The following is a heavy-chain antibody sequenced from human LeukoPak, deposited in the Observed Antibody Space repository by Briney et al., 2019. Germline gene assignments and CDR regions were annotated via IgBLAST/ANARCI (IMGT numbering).Heavy chain of an antibody. D-gene: IGHD1-26*01. CDR3: AKGGSGSYSLDAFDI. Sequence: GGSLRLSCAASGFTFDDYTLHWVRQAPGKGLEWVSLISWDGGSTYYADSVKGRFTISRDNAKNSLYLQMNSLRAEDMALYYCAKGGSGSYSLDAFDIWGQGTMVTVSS. V-gene: IGHV3-43*01. CDR1: GFTFDDYT. J-gene: IGHJ3*02. CDR2: ISWDGGST.